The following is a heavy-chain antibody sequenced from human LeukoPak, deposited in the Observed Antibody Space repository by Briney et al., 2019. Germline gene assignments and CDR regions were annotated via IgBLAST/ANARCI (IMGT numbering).Heavy chain of an antibody. V-gene: IGHV1-69*05. Sequence: SVKVSCKASGGTFSSYAISWVRQAPGQGLEWMGGIIPIFGTANYAQKFQGRVTMTRDTSTSTVYMELSSLRSEDTAVYYCARDTDYGDSHYFDYWGQGTLVTVSS. D-gene: IGHD4-17*01. CDR1: GGTFSSYA. J-gene: IGHJ4*02. CDR2: IIPIFGTA. CDR3: ARDTDYGDSHYFDY.